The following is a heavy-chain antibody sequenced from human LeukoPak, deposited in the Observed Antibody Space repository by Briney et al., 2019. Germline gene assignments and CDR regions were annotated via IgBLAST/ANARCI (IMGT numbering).Heavy chain of an antibody. V-gene: IGHV1-18*01. CDR2: ISAYNGNT. Sequence: ASVKVSCKASGYTFTSYGISWVRQAPGQGLEWMGWISAYNGNTNYAQKLQGRVTMTTDTSTSTAYMELRSLRSDDTAVYYCARGVWRYFDWSHFDYWGQGALVTVSS. D-gene: IGHD3-9*01. CDR1: GYTFTSYG. CDR3: ARGVWRYFDWSHFDY. J-gene: IGHJ4*02.